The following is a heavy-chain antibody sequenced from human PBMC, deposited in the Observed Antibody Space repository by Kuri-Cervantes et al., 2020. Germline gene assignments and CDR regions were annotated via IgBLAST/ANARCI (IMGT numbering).Heavy chain of an antibody. J-gene: IGHJ6*02. CDR1: GFTFSSYG. Sequence: GGSLRLSWAAPGFTFSSYGMHWVRQAPGKGLEWVANIKQDGSEKYYADSVKGRFTISRDNSKNTLYLQMNSPRAEDTAVYYCAKDLVITMVRGVISPYYYYGMDVWGQGTTVTVSS. CDR2: IKQDGSEK. V-gene: IGHV3-30*02. D-gene: IGHD3-10*01. CDR3: AKDLVITMVRGVISPYYYYGMDV.